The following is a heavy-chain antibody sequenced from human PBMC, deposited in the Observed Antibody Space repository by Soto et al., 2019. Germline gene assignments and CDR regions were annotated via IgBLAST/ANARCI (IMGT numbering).Heavy chain of an antibody. Sequence: EASVKVSCKASGYTFTGYYMHWVRQAPGQGLEWMGWINPNSGGTNYAQKFQGRVTMTRDTSISTAYMELSRLRSDDTAVYYCASLWFGDPNWFDPWGQGTLVTVSS. CDR3: ASLWFGDPNWFDP. D-gene: IGHD3-10*01. V-gene: IGHV1-2*02. J-gene: IGHJ5*02. CDR2: INPNSGGT. CDR1: GYTFTGYY.